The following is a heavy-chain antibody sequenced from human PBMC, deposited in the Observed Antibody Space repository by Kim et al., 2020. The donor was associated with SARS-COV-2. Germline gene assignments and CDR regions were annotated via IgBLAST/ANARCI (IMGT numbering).Heavy chain of an antibody. D-gene: IGHD4-17*01. Sequence: DTVKGLCPISRDNYKNTLYMQMRSLRAENTAVYYCAKDRYGGNPIYYFDYWGQGTLVTVSS. V-gene: IGHV3-33*06. CDR3: AKDRYGGNPIYYFDY. J-gene: IGHJ4*02.